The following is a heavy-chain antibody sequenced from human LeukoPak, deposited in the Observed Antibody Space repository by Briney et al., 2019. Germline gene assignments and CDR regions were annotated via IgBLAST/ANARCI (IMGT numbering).Heavy chain of an antibody. D-gene: IGHD1-20*01. V-gene: IGHV3-7*01. CDR1: RFTFTNYR. Sequence: PGGSLRLSCAASRFTFTNYRMGWVRQAPGKGREWVANIEPDGSKTYYVGSVRGRFTISRGNAKNLLYLHMNSLRAEDTAVYYCARITGTFDYWGQGTLVTVSS. J-gene: IGHJ4*02. CDR3: ARITGTFDY. CDR2: IEPDGSKT.